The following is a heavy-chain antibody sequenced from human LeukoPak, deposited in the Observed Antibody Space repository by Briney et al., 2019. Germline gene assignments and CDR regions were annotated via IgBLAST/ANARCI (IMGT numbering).Heavy chain of an antibody. V-gene: IGHV3-48*01. CDR3: ARDVGWELPDY. CDR1: GFTFSSYS. Sequence: GGSLRLSCAASGFTFSSYSMNWVRQAPGKGLEWVSYISSSSSTIYYADSVKGRFTISRDNVKNSLYLQMNSLRAEDTAVYYCARDVGWELPDYWGQGTLVTVSS. CDR2: ISSSSSTI. J-gene: IGHJ4*02. D-gene: IGHD1-26*01.